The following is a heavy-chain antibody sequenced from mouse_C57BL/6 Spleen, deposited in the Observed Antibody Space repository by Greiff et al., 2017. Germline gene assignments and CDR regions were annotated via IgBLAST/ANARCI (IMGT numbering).Heavy chain of an antibody. Sequence: VQLQQSGPGLVQPSQSLSITCTVSGFSLTSYGVHWVRQSPGKGLEWLGVIWSGGSTDYNAAFISRLSISKDNSKSQVFFKMNSLQADDTAIYYCARKLDDGTGYYYAMDYWGQGTSVTVSS. V-gene: IGHV2-2*01. CDR3: ARKLDDGTGYYYAMDY. CDR1: GFSLTSYG. J-gene: IGHJ4*01. CDR2: IWSGGST. D-gene: IGHD2-12*01.